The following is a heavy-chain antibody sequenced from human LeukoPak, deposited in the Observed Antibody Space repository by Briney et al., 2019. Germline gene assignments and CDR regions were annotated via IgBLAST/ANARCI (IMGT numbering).Heavy chain of an antibody. CDR2: ISSSSSYI. CDR1: GFTFSSYA. CDR3: ARDHHRSSVAAAGTDY. D-gene: IGHD6-13*01. Sequence: GGSLRLPCAASGFTFSSYAMSWVRQAPGKGLEWVSSISSSSSYIYYADSVKGRFTISRDNAKNSLYLQMNSLRAEDTAVYYCARDHHRSSVAAAGTDYWGQGTLVTVSS. J-gene: IGHJ4*02. V-gene: IGHV3-21*01.